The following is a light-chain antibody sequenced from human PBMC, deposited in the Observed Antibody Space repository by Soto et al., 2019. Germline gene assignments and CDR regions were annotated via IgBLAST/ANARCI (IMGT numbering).Light chain of an antibody. CDR1: SSDVGGYNY. Sequence: QSALTQPASVSGSHGQSITISCTGTSSDVGGYNYVSWYQQHPGKAPKLMIYEVSNRPSRVSNRFSGSKSGNTASLTISGLQAEDEADYYCSSYTRSSTSYVFGTGTKVTVL. J-gene: IGLJ1*01. V-gene: IGLV2-14*01. CDR2: EVS. CDR3: SSYTRSSTSYV.